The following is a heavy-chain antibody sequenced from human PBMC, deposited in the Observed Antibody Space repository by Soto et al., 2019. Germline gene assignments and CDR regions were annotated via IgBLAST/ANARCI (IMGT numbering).Heavy chain of an antibody. V-gene: IGHV3-21*01. Sequence: GGSLRLSCAASGFTFSSYSMNWVRQAPGKGLEWVSSISSSSSYIYYADSVKGRFTISRDNAKNSLYLQMNSLRAEDTAVYYCARYSSGWQYYFDYWGQGTLVTVSS. CDR3: ARYSSGWQYYFDY. CDR1: GFTFSSYS. CDR2: ISSSSSYI. J-gene: IGHJ4*02. D-gene: IGHD6-19*01.